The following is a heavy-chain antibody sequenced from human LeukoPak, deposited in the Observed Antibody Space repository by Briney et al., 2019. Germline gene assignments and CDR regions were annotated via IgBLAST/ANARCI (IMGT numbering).Heavy chain of an antibody. J-gene: IGHJ1*01. CDR1: GGTFSSYA. D-gene: IGHD3-10*01. CDR2: IIPIFGIA. V-gene: IGHV1-69*04. Sequence: SVKVSCKASGGTFSSYAISWVRQAPGQGLEWMGRIIPIFGIANYAQKFQGRVTVTADKSTSTAYMELSSLRSGDTAVYYCAGLGSGSYPPDGYFQHWGQGTLVTVSS. CDR3: AGLGSGSYPPDGYFQH.